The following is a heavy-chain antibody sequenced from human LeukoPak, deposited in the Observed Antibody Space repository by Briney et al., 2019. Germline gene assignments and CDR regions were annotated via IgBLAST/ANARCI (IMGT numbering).Heavy chain of an antibody. CDR2: INSDGSST. CDR1: GFTFSSYW. Sequence: GGSLRLSCAASGFTFSSYWMHWVRHAPGKGLVWASRINSDGSSTSYADSVKGRFTISRDNAKNTLYLQMNSLRAEDTAVYYCARGAWDYDSSGYYYALGYWGQGTLVTVSS. CDR3: ARGAWDYDSSGYYYALGY. J-gene: IGHJ4*02. V-gene: IGHV3-74*01. D-gene: IGHD3-22*01.